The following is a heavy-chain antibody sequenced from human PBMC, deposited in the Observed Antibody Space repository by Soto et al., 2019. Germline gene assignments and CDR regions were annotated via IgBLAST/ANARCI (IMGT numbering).Heavy chain of an antibody. CDR2: IYYSGST. J-gene: IGHJ3*02. CDR1: GGSISSYY. V-gene: IGHV4-59*01. CDR3: ARVLSPTYFYILTGLGAFEI. D-gene: IGHD3-9*01. Sequence: QVQLQESGPGLVKPSETLSLTCTASGGSISSYYWSWIRQPPGKGLEWIGYIYYSGSTNYNPSLKSRDIIPVDTDRHLFSLKLSCVTAADTAVYYCARVLSPTYFYILTGLGAFEIWCQGTMVTVSS.